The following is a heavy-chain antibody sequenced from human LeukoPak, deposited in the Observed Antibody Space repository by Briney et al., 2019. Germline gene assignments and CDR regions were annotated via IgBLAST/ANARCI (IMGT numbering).Heavy chain of an antibody. V-gene: IGHV3-33*01. CDR2: IWYDGSNK. Sequence: GGSLRLSCAASGFTFSSYGMHWVRQAPGKGLEWVAVIWYDGSNKYYADSVKGRFTISRDNSKNTLYLQMNSLRAEDTAVYYCARDPSLGGSGSFDYWGQGTLVTVSS. CDR3: ARDPSLGGSGSFDY. D-gene: IGHD3-10*01. CDR1: GFTFSSYG. J-gene: IGHJ4*02.